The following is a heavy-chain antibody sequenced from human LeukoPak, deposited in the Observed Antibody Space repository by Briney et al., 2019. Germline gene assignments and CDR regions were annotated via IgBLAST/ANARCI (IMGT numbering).Heavy chain of an antibody. CDR3: ARRRTNVDHAFDI. CDR2: IIPIFGTA. D-gene: IGHD1/OR15-1a*01. Sequence: GASVKVSCKASGGTFSSYAISWVRQAPGQGLEWMGGIIPIFGTANYAQKFQGRVTITADESTSTAYMELSSVRSEDTAVYYCARRRTNVDHAFDIWGQGTMVTVSS. CDR1: GGTFSSYA. J-gene: IGHJ3*02. V-gene: IGHV1-69*13.